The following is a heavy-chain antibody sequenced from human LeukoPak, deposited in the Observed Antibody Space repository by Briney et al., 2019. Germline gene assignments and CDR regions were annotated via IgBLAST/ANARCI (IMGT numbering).Heavy chain of an antibody. CDR3: ASGSITMVRGVIIPYGMDV. V-gene: IGHV3-21*01. CDR2: ISSNGSYI. Sequence: GGSLRLSCAASGFTFSSYSMNWVRQAPGKGLEWVSSISSNGSYIYYAHSVKGRFTISRDNAKNSLYLQMNSLRAEDTAVYYCASGSITMVRGVIIPYGMDVWGQGTTVTVSS. J-gene: IGHJ6*02. D-gene: IGHD3-10*01. CDR1: GFTFSSYS.